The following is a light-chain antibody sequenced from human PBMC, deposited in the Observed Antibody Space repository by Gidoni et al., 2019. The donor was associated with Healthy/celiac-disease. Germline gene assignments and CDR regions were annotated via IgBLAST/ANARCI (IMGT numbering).Light chain of an antibody. Sequence: IMLTNPPSSLPASVVERFTITCRASQSISSYLNWYQQKPGKAPKLLIYAASSLQSGVPSRFSGSGSGTDFTLTISSLQPEDFATYYCQQSYSTPVTFGRXTKVEIK. CDR2: AAS. CDR3: QQSYSTPVT. CDR1: QSISSY. J-gene: IGKJ4*02. V-gene: IGKV1-39*01.